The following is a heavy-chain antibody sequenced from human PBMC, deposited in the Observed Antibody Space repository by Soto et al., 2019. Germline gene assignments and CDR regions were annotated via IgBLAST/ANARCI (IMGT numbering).Heavy chain of an antibody. CDR1: GFTFSSYA. J-gene: IGHJ4*02. V-gene: IGHV3-23*01. D-gene: IGHD2-15*01. CDR2: ISGSGGST. Sequence: PGGSLRLSCAASGFTFSSYAMSWVRQAPGKGLEWVSAISGSGGSTYYADSVKGRFTISRDNSKNTLYLQMNSLRAEDTAVYYCAKGGYCSGGSCYSFDYYFDYWGQGTLVTVSS. CDR3: AKGGYCSGGSCYSFDYYFDY.